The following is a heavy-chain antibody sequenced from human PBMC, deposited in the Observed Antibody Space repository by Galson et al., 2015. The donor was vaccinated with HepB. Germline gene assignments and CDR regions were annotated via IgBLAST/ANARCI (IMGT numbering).Heavy chain of an antibody. V-gene: IGHV4-59*01. CDR1: GGSLSDSY. CDR2: IHYSGST. D-gene: IGHD2-15*01. CDR3: ARGWGWLPES. J-gene: IGHJ5*02. Sequence: LTCSVSGGSLSDSYWKWIRQPPGEGLEWIGHIHYSGSTNYNPSLKSRVLISIDTSKNQFSLRLSSVTAADTAVYYCARGWGWLPESWGQGTLVTVSS.